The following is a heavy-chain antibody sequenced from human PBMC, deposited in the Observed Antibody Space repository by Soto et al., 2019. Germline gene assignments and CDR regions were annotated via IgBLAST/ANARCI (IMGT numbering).Heavy chain of an antibody. J-gene: IGHJ4*02. V-gene: IGHV1-69*06. CDR3: ARGGAGVAFDS. CDR2: IIPFFNKA. D-gene: IGHD3-16*01. Sequence: QVQVVQSGAEVKKPGSSVKVSCQTPAGTFSNFAINWVRQAPGQGLEWMGEIIPFFNKANYAPNFQRRVMINAEKSSGTAYMELRSLGSGDTAMFYCARGGAGVAFDSWGQGTLVTVSS. CDR1: AGTFSNFA.